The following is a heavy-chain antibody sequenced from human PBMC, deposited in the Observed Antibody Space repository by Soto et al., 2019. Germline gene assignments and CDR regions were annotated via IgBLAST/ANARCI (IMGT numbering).Heavy chain of an antibody. D-gene: IGHD5-12*01. V-gene: IGHV3-23*01. CDR1: GFTFSSYA. CDR3: AKDSRYSDYVRAFDI. Sequence: GGSLRLSCAASGFTFSSYAMTWVRQAPGKGLDLLSTISGSVYGTYYADSVKGRFTISRDNSKNTLCLQLNSLRAEDTAVYYCAKDSRYSDYVRAFDIWGQGTMVTVSS. J-gene: IGHJ3*02. CDR2: ISGSVYGT.